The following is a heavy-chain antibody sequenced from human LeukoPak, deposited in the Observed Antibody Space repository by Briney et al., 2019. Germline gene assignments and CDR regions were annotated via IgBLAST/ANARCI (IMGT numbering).Heavy chain of an antibody. D-gene: IGHD4-17*01. V-gene: IGHV5-51*01. CDR3: ARAPTTVTTVGWFDP. CDR2: IYPEDSDT. J-gene: IGHJ5*02. CDR1: GYSFTSYW. Sequence: GESLKISCKGSGYSFTSYWTGWVRQMPGKGLEWMGIIYPEDSDTRYSPSFQGQVTISADKSISTAYLQWSSLKASDTAMYYCARAPTTVTTVGWFDPWGQGTLVTVSS.